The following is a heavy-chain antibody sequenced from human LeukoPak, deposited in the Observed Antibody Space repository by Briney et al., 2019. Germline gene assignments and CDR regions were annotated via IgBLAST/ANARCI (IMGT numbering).Heavy chain of an antibody. CDR2: ISWNGGSI. CDR3: AKAVGATTGGAFDI. J-gene: IGHJ3*02. Sequence: PGRSLRLSCAASGFTFDDYAMHWVRQAPGKGLEWVSGISWNGGSIGYADSVKGRFTISRDNAKNSLYLQMNSLRAEDMALYYCAKAVGATTGGAFDIWGQGTMVTVSS. D-gene: IGHD1-26*01. V-gene: IGHV3-9*03. CDR1: GFTFDDYA.